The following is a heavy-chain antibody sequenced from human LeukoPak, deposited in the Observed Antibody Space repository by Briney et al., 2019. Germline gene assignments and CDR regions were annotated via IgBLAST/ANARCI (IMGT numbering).Heavy chain of an antibody. CDR3: AKDLVGIVVVPAALPVDY. Sequence: GGSLRLSCAASGFTFSSYAMSWARQAPGKGLELVSAISGSGGSTYYADSVKGRFTISRDNSKNTLYLQMNSLRAEDTAVYYCAKDLVGIVVVPAALPVDYWGQGTLVTVSS. D-gene: IGHD2-2*01. CDR1: GFTFSSYA. CDR2: ISGSGGST. V-gene: IGHV3-23*01. J-gene: IGHJ4*02.